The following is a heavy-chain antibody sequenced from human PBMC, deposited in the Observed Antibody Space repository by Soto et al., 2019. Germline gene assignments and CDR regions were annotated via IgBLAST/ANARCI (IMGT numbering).Heavy chain of an antibody. Sequence: EVQLVESGGGLVQPGGSLRLACAASGFTVSSYYMTWVLQAPWKGLEWVSVISSGGSTYYADSVQGRFTISRDNSKNTLYLQMNRLRADDTAVYYCARDTLGGAYNFWHGGQGTLVTVSS. D-gene: IGHD3-3*01. V-gene: IGHV3-66*01. CDR2: ISSGGST. J-gene: IGHJ4*02. CDR3: ARDTLGGAYNFWH. CDR1: GFTVSSYY.